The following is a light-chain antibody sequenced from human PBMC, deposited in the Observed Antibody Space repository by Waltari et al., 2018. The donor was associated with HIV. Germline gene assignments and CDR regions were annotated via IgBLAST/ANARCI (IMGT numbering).Light chain of an antibody. CDR2: RNN. Sequence: QSVLTQPPSASGTPGQSVTISCSGSSSNIGSNYLYWYQQLPGTAPKLLIYRNNQRPAGVPDLFSGFKSGTSASLAISGLRSEDEADYYCAAWDDNLSGWVFGGGSKLTIL. CDR1: SSNIGSNY. CDR3: AAWDDNLSGWV. J-gene: IGLJ3*02. V-gene: IGLV1-47*01.